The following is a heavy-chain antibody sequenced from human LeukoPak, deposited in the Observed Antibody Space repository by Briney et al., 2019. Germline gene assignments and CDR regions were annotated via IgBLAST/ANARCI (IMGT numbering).Heavy chain of an antibody. CDR2: INHSGST. D-gene: IGHD3-9*01. J-gene: IGHJ3*02. CDR1: GGSFSGDF. CDR3: ARPRYFDWSGAFDI. V-gene: IGHV4-34*01. Sequence: SETLSLTCAVYGGSFSGDFWSWIRQSPGKGLEWIGEINHSGSTNYNPSLKSRVTISVDTSKNQFSLKLSSVTAADTAVYYCARPRYFDWSGAFDIWGQGTMVTVSS.